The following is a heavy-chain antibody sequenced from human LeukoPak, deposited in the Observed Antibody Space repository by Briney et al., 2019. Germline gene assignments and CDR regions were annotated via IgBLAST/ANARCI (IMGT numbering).Heavy chain of an antibody. D-gene: IGHD6-13*01. CDR1: GGSISSSSYY. CDR3: ARHRGYSSSWLDY. CDR2: IYYSGST. Sequence: PSETLSLTCTVSGGSISSSSYYWSCIRQPPGKGLEWIGYIYYSGSTNYNPSLKSRVTISVDTSKNQFSLKLSSVTAADTAVYYCARHRGYSSSWLDYWGQGTLVTVSS. V-gene: IGHV4-61*05. J-gene: IGHJ4*02.